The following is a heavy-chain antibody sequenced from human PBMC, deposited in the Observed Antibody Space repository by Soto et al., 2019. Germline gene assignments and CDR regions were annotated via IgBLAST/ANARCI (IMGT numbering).Heavy chain of an antibody. V-gene: IGHV4-39*01. CDR3: ARQQWSYGMDV. Sequence: QLQLQESGPGLVKPSETLSLTCTVSGGSISSSSYYWGWIRQPPGKGLEWIGSIYYSGSTYYNPSLKSRVTISVDTSKNQFSLKLSSVTAADTAVYYCARQQWSYGMDVWGQGTTVTVSS. D-gene: IGHD6-19*01. CDR2: IYYSGST. J-gene: IGHJ6*02. CDR1: GGSISSSSYY.